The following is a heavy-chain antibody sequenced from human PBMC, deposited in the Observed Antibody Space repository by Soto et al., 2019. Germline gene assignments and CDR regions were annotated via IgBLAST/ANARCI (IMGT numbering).Heavy chain of an antibody. V-gene: IGHV3-30-3*01. D-gene: IGHD6-13*01. CDR2: ISYDGSNK. Sequence: QVQLVESGGGVVQPGRSLRLSCAASGFTFSSYAMHWVRQAPGKGLEWVAVISYDGSNKYYADSVKGRFTISRDNSKNTLYLQMNSLRAEDTAVYYCARDIVAAAGSEYYYYYGMDVWGQGTTVTVSS. J-gene: IGHJ6*02. CDR3: ARDIVAAAGSEYYYYYGMDV. CDR1: GFTFSSYA.